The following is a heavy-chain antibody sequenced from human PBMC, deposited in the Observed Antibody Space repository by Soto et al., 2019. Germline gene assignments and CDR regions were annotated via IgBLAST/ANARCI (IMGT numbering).Heavy chain of an antibody. Sequence: GGSLRLSCAASGFTFSSYGMHWVRQAPGKGLEWVAVIWYDGSNKYYADSVKGRFTISRDNSKNTLYLQMNSLRAEDTAVYYCVRDQFKYYYDSSGYPVPYGMDVWGQGTTVTVSS. CDR1: GFTFSSYG. CDR3: VRDQFKYYYDSSGYPVPYGMDV. CDR2: IWYDGSNK. J-gene: IGHJ6*02. D-gene: IGHD3-22*01. V-gene: IGHV3-33*01.